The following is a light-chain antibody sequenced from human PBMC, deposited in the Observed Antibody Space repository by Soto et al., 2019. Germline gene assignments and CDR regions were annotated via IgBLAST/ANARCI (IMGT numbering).Light chain of an antibody. J-gene: IGLJ1*01. CDR1: SSDVGGYNY. V-gene: IGLV2-14*01. Sequence: QSALTQPASVSGSPGQSITISCTGTSSDVGGYNYVSWYQQHPVKAPKLMLYDVTNRPSGVSDRFSGSKSGNTASLTISGLQAEDEADYYCSSYTSSSTAYVFGTGTKVTVL. CDR2: DVT. CDR3: SSYTSSSTAYV.